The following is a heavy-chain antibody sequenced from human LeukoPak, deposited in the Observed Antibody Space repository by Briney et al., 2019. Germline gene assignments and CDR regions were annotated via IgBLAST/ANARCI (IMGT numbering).Heavy chain of an antibody. Sequence: ASVKVSCKASGYTFTGYYMHWVRQAPGQGLEWMGRINPNSGGTNYAQKFQGRVTMTRDTSISIAYMELSRLRSDDTAVYYCARTYYDFWSGSNWFDPWGQGTLVTVSS. V-gene: IGHV1-2*06. CDR2: INPNSGGT. D-gene: IGHD3-3*01. J-gene: IGHJ5*02. CDR1: GYTFTGYY. CDR3: ARTYYDFWSGSNWFDP.